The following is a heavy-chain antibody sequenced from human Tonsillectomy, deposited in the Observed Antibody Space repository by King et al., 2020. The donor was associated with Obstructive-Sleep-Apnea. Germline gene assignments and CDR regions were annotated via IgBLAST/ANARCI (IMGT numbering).Heavy chain of an antibody. CDR2: ISYDGGTK. CDR1: GFTFIIYA. CDR3: AKPYDSSGYFRAFDY. V-gene: IGHV3-30*18. D-gene: IGHD3-22*01. J-gene: IGHJ4*02. Sequence: VQLVESGGGVVQPGRSLRLSCAASGFTFIIYAMHWVRQAPGKGLEWGAIISYDGGTKYYEDSVKGRFPISRDNSKNTLYLQMNSLRPEDAAVYYCAKPYDSSGYFRAFDYWGQGTLVTVSS.